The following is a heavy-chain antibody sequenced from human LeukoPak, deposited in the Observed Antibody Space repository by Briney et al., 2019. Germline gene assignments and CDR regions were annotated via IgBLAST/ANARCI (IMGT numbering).Heavy chain of an antibody. V-gene: IGHV1-18*01. CDR3: ARTHSSGWYSVGYYYMDV. CDR1: GYTFTSYG. J-gene: IGHJ6*03. CDR2: ISAYNGNT. D-gene: IGHD6-19*01. Sequence: ASVKVSCKASGYTFTSYGISWVRQAPGQGLEWMGWISAYNGNTDYAQKLQGRVTMTTDTSTSTAYMDLRSLRSDDTAVYYCARTHSSGWYSVGYYYMDVWGKGTTVTVSS.